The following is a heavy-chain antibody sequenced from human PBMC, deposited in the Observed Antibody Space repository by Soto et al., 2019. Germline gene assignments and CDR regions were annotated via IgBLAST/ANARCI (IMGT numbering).Heavy chain of an antibody. V-gene: IGHV4-59*01. D-gene: IGHD3-3*01. J-gene: IGHJ6*04. Sequence: SETLSLTCTVSGGSISSYYWSWIRQPPGKGLEWIGYIYYSGSTNYNPSLKSRVTISVDTSKNQFSLKLSSVTAADTAVYYCARAISFTLRRSGLDVWGKGTTVTVSS. CDR3: ARAISFTLRRSGLDV. CDR1: GGSISSYY. CDR2: IYYSGST.